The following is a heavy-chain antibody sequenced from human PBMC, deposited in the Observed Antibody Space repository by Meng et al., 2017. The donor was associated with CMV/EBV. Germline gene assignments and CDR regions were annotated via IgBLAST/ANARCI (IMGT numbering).Heavy chain of an antibody. J-gene: IGHJ5*02. D-gene: IGHD2-2*01. Sequence: SCTVSGGSISSYYWSWIRQPPGKGLEWIGYIYYSGSTNYNPSLKSRVTISVDTSKNQFSLKLSSVTAADTAVYYCARAVVVVPAATGWFDPWGQGTLVTVSS. CDR3: ARAVVVVPAATGWFDP. CDR2: IYYSGST. CDR1: GGSISSYY. V-gene: IGHV4-59*01.